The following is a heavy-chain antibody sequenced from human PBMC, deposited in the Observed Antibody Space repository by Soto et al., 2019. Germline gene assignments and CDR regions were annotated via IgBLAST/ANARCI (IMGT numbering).Heavy chain of an antibody. CDR1: GFTFSDYY. Sequence: GGSLRRSCAASGFTFSDYYMSWIRQAPGKGLEWVSYITSSGSTIYYADSVKGRFTISRDNAKNSLYLQMNSLRAEDTAVYYCARENEQWVAADNWGQGTLVTVSS. V-gene: IGHV3-11*01. CDR3: ARENEQWVAADN. CDR2: ITSSGSTI. J-gene: IGHJ4*02. D-gene: IGHD6-19*01.